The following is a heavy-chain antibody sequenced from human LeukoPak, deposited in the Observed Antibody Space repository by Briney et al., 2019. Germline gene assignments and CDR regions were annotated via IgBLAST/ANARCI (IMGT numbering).Heavy chain of an antibody. CDR3: ARDTYYYDSSGYLWPFDY. Sequence: ALVKVSCKASGYTFTSYGISWVRQAPGQGLEWMGWISAYNGNTNYAQKLQGRVTMTTDTSTSTAYMELRSLRSDDTAVYYCARDTYYYDSSGYLWPFDYWGQGTLVTVSS. D-gene: IGHD3-22*01. V-gene: IGHV1-18*01. CDR2: ISAYNGNT. CDR1: GYTFTSYG. J-gene: IGHJ4*02.